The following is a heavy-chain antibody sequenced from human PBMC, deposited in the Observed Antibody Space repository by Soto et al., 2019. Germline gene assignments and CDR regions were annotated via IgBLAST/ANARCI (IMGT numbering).Heavy chain of an antibody. D-gene: IGHD3-10*01. CDR1: GGTFSSYT. J-gene: IGHJ5*02. CDR3: ARGDEGSWFDP. Sequence: QVQLVQSGAEVKKPGSSVKVSCKASGGTFSSYTISWVRQAPGQGLEWRGRIIPILGIANYAQKFQGRVTITAEKPTSTADMELSSLRSEDTAVYYCARGDEGSWFDPWGQGTLVTVSS. V-gene: IGHV1-69*02. CDR2: IIPILGIA.